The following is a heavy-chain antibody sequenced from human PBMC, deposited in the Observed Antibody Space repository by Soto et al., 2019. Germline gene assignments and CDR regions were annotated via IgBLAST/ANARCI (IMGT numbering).Heavy chain of an antibody. V-gene: IGHV3-30-3*01. J-gene: IGHJ4*02. CDR2: ISYDGSNK. CDR3: ARTEWLPRCEFDY. Sequence: QVQLVESGGGVVQPGRSLRLSCAASGFTFSSYAMHWVRQAPGKGLEWVAVISYDGSNKYYADSVKGRFTISRDNSKNTLDLQMNSLRAEDTAVYYCARTEWLPRCEFDYWGQGTLVTVSS. CDR1: GFTFSSYA. D-gene: IGHD6-19*01.